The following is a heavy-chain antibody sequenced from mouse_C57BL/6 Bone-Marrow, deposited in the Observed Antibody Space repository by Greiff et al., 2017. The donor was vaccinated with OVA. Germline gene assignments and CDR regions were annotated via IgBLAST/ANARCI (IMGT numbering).Heavy chain of an antibody. CDR3: ARQTISSYYYGMDY. J-gene: IGHJ4*01. CDR2: ISNGGGST. Sequence: EVMLVESGGGLVQPGGSLKLSCAASGFTFSDYYMYWVRQTPEKRLEWVAYISNGGGSTYYPDTVKGRFTISRDNAKNTLDLQMSRLKSEDTAMYYCARQTISSYYYGMDYWGQGTSVTVSS. D-gene: IGHD6-2*01. V-gene: IGHV5-12*01. CDR1: GFTFSDYY.